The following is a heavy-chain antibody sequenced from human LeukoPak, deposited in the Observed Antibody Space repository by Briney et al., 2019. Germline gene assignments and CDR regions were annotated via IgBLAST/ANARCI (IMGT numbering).Heavy chain of an antibody. CDR1: GYSISSYY. V-gene: IGHV4-59*01. CDR3: ACLTTADAFDI. D-gene: IGHD3-22*01. Sequence: PSETLSLTCTVSGYSISSYYWSWIRQPPGKGLEWIGYIYDSGSTNYNPSLKSRVTISVDTSKNQFSLKLSSVTTADTAVYYCACLTTADAFDIWGQGTMVTVSS. CDR2: IYDSGST. J-gene: IGHJ3*02.